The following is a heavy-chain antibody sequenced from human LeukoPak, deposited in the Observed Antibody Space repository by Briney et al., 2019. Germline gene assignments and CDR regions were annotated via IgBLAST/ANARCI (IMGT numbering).Heavy chain of an antibody. Sequence: GGSLRLSCAASGFTFSSYAMSWVRQAPGKGLEWVSAIGGSGGSTYYADSVKGRFTISRDNSKNTLYLQMNSLRAEDTAVYYCAKARFWSGYLFDYWGQGTLVTVSS. CDR3: AKARFWSGYLFDY. D-gene: IGHD3-3*01. CDR1: GFTFSSYA. V-gene: IGHV3-23*01. CDR2: IGGSGGST. J-gene: IGHJ4*02.